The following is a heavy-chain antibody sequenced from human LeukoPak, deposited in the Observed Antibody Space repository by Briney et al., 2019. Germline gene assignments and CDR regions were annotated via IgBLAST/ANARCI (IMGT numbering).Heavy chain of an antibody. Sequence: PGGSLRLSCAASGFTFSSYAMHWVRQAPGKGLEWVAVISYDGSNKYYADSVKGRFTISRDNSKNTLYLQMNSLRAEDTAVYYCARNYDSSGYLSAFDIWGQGTMVTVSS. J-gene: IGHJ3*02. CDR3: ARNYDSSGYLSAFDI. CDR1: GFTFSSYA. CDR2: ISYDGSNK. D-gene: IGHD3-22*01. V-gene: IGHV3-30*01.